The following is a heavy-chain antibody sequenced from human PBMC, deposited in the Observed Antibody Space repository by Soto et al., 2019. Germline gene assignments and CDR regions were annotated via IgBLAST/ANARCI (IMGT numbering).Heavy chain of an antibody. Sequence: QVQLVQSGAEVKKPGSSVKVSCKASGGTFSSYAISWVRQAPGQGLEWMGGIIPIFGTANYAQKFQGRVTITAXXSXSXXYMELSSLRSEDTAVYYCARFEGEQWLVTTRGMDVWGQGTTVTVSS. J-gene: IGHJ6*02. V-gene: IGHV1-69*12. CDR2: IIPIFGTA. CDR1: GGTFSSYA. CDR3: ARFEGEQWLVTTRGMDV. D-gene: IGHD6-19*01.